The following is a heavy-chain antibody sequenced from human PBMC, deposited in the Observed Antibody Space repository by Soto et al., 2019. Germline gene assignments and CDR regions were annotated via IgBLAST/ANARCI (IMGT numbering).Heavy chain of an antibody. D-gene: IGHD2-21*02. CDR1: GYTFTSYG. Sequence: TSVKVSCKASGYTFTSYGISWVRQAPGQGLEWMGWISAYNGNTNYAQKLQGRVTMTTDTSTSTAYMELRSLRSDDTAVYCCARSQVVTAVFDLWGRGTLVTVSS. CDR3: ARSQVVTAVFDL. CDR2: ISAYNGNT. J-gene: IGHJ2*01. V-gene: IGHV1-18*01.